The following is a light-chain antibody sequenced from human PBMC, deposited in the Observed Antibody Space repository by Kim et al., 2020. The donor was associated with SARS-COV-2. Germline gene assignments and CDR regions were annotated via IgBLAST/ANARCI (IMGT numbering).Light chain of an antibody. CDR3: GTWDDSLDAWV. CDR1: SSNIGINA. CDR2: DND. J-gene: IGLJ3*02. V-gene: IGLV1-44*01. Sequence: GQRVVISCSGSSSNIGINAVNWYQLFPGTAPKLLIYDNDRRPSGVPDRISGSKSGTSASLALSGLLSEDEADYYCGTWDDSLDAWVFGGGTQLTVL.